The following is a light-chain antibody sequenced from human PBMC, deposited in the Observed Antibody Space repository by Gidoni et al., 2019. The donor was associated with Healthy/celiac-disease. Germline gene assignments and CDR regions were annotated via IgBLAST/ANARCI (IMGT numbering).Light chain of an antibody. Sequence: DIQMTQSPSTLSASVGDRVTITCRASQSSSSWLALYQQKPGKAPKLLIYKASSLESGVLSRFSGSGSWTEFTLTISSLQPDDFATYYCQQYNSYSPYTFGQGTKLESK. CDR3: QQYNSYSPYT. J-gene: IGKJ2*01. CDR2: KAS. V-gene: IGKV1-5*03. CDR1: QSSSSW.